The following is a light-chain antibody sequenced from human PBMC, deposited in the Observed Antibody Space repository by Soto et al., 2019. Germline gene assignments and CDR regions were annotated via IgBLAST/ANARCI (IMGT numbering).Light chain of an antibody. Sequence: EVVMTQSPLSLPVTLGQPASISCRSSQSLAYIDGNTYLSWFQQRPGQSPRRLIYKVSNREAGVPDRVSGSGSCTDCTQKISRVEAEDVGVYYCRQGTHWPPYTFGQGTKLEIK. CDR3: RQGTHWPPYT. J-gene: IGKJ2*01. V-gene: IGKV2-30*01. CDR2: KVS. CDR1: QSLAYIDGNTY.